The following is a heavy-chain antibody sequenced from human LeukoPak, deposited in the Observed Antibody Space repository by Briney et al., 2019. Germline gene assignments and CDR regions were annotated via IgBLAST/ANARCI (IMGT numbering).Heavy chain of an antibody. CDR3: ARLSRYGSGSDV. D-gene: IGHD3-10*01. J-gene: IGHJ6*04. CDR1: GYTFTSYG. CDR2: ISAYNGNT. Sequence: ASVKVSCKASGYTFTSYGISWVRQAPGQGLEWMGWISAYNGNTNYAQKFQGRVTITTDESTSTAYMELSSLRSEDTAVYYCARLSRYGSGSDVWGKGTTVTVSS. V-gene: IGHV1-18*01.